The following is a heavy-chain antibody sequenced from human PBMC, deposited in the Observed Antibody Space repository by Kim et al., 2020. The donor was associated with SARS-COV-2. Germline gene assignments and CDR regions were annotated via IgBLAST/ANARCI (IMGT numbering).Heavy chain of an antibody. CDR1: GYTFINYY. CDR3: VRRESDY. J-gene: IGHJ4*02. CDR2: IFPGDSDT. Sequence: GESLKISCKASGYTFINYYIAWVRQRPGKGLEWMGLIFPGDSDTRYGPSFRGQVTFSVDKSINTAFLEWSSLRAADSAMYFCVRRESDYWGQGTQVTVPS. V-gene: IGHV5-51*01.